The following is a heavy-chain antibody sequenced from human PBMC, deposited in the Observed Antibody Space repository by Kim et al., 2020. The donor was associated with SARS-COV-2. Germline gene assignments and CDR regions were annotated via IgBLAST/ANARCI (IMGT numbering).Heavy chain of an antibody. Sequence: ASVKVSCKVSGYTLTELSMHWVRQAPGKGLEWMGGFDPEDGETIYAQKFQGRVTMTEDTSTDTAYMELSSLRSEDTAVYYCATASSCGDFCYYYYYGMDVWGQGTTVTVSS. V-gene: IGHV1-24*01. CDR2: FDPEDGET. D-gene: IGHD4-17*01. CDR1: GYTLTELS. CDR3: ATASSCGDFCYYYYYGMDV. J-gene: IGHJ6*02.